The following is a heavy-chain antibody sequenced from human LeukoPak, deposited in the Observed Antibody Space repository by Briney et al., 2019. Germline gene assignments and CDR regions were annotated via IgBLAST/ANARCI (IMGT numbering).Heavy chain of an antibody. V-gene: IGHV4-34*01. CDR3: ARVDCSSTSCYKPDAFDI. CDR1: VGSFSVYY. J-gene: IGHJ3*02. Sequence: SETLSLTCAVYVGSFSVYYWSWIPQPPGEGLEWIGDINHSGSTNYNPSLKSRVTISVDTSKNQFSLKLSSVTAADTAVYYCARVDCSSTSCYKPDAFDIWGQGTMVTVSS. CDR2: INHSGST. D-gene: IGHD2-2*02.